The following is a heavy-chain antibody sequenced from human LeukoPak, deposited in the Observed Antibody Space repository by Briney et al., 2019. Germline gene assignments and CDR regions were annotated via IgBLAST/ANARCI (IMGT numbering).Heavy chain of an antibody. Sequence: GGSLRLSCAASGFTFRSYEMNWVRQAPGKGLEWVSYISSSGSTIHYADSVKGRFTISRDNAKNSLYLQMNSLRAEDTAVYYCARRPGGFDYWGQGTLVTVSS. CDR3: ARRPGGFDY. J-gene: IGHJ4*02. CDR2: ISSSGSTI. CDR1: GFTFRSYE. V-gene: IGHV3-48*03. D-gene: IGHD1-26*01.